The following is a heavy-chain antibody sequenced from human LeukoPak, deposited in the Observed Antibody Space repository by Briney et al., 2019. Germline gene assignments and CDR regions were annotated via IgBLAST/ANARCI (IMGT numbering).Heavy chain of an antibody. J-gene: IGHJ4*02. CDR2: ISSSSSTI. CDR3: AKVLGLWLVTAADY. Sequence: GGSLRLSCAASGFTFSSYSMNWVRQAPGKGLEWVSYISSSSSTIYYADSMKGRFTISRDNAKNSLYLQMNSLRAEDTAVYYCAKVLGLWLVTAADYWGQGTLVTVSS. V-gene: IGHV3-48*04. D-gene: IGHD5-24*01. CDR1: GFTFSSYS.